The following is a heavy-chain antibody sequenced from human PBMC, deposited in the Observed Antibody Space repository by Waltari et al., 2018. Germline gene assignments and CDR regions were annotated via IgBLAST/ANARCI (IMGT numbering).Heavy chain of an antibody. V-gene: IGHV1-2*02. CDR3: ARRRPPKRIVGATDRGSGFDP. CDR1: GYTFTGYY. J-gene: IGHJ5*02. CDR2: INPNSGGT. D-gene: IGHD1-26*01. Sequence: QVQLVQSGAEVKKPGASVKVSCKASGYTFTGYYMHWVRQAPGQGLEWMGWINPNSGGTNYAQKFQGRVTMTRDTSISTAYMELSRLRSDDTAVYYGARRRPPKRIVGATDRGSGFDPWGQGTLVTVSS.